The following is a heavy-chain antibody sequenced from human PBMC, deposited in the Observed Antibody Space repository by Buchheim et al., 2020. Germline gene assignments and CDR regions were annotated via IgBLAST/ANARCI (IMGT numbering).Heavy chain of an antibody. CDR1: GFRFSNAW. V-gene: IGHV3-15*07. CDR2: IKAKVDGATT. D-gene: IGHD1/OR15-1a*01. CDR3: ATVRHCWENYTPALGEQPGFDY. Sequence: EVPLVESGGDLVKPGGSLRLSCAASGFRFSNAWTNWVRQVPGKGLEWVGRIKAKVDGATTDYAAPVKGRFTISVDDSKNILYLQMNSLKTEDTAVYYCATVRHCWENYTPALGEQPGFDYWGQGT. J-gene: IGHJ4*02.